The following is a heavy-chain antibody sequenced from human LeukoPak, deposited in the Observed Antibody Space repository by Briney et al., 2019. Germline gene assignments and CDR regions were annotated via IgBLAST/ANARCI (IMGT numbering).Heavy chain of an antibody. D-gene: IGHD3-22*01. CDR2: IYYSGST. V-gene: IGHV4-59*01. J-gene: IGHJ4*02. CDR3: ARDRGFYDSSGYYPYYFDY. CDR1: GGSIRSYY. Sequence: PSETLSLTCTVSGGSIRSYYWSWIRQPPGKGLEWIGYIYYSGSTNYNPSLKSRVTISVDTSKNQFSLKLSSVTAADTAVYCCARDRGFYDSSGYYPYYFDYWGQGTLVTVSS.